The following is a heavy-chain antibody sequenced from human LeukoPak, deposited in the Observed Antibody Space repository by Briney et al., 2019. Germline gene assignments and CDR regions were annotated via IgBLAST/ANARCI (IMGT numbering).Heavy chain of an antibody. CDR2: LNRDGSER. J-gene: IGHJ3*02. Sequence: GGSLRLSCGASGFTFTSHWMSWVRQVPGKGLEWVANLNRDGSERQYVDSVKGRFTISRDNAKNSLYLQMNSLRAEDTVLYYCARDSTSCRGCAFDIWGQGTMVTVSS. D-gene: IGHD2-2*01. CDR1: GFTFTSHW. V-gene: IGHV3-7*01. CDR3: ARDSTSCRGCAFDI.